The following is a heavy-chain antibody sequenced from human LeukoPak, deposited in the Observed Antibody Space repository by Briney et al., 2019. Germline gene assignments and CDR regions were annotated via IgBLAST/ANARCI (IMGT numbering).Heavy chain of an antibody. CDR1: GYIFPNYW. J-gene: IGHJ6*03. D-gene: IGHD3-16*01. V-gene: IGHV5-51*01. Sequence: GESLKISWKGSGYIFPNYWLGWVRQMPGKGLEWMGFIYAGDSDTTYSPSFQGQVTISADKSINTFYLQWSNLKASDTATYYCARRGGGRDYYYMDVWGKGTTVTVSS. CDR3: ARRGGGRDYYYMDV. CDR2: IYAGDSDT.